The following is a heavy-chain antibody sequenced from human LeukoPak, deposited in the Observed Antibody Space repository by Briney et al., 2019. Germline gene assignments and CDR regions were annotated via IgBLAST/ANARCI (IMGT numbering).Heavy chain of an antibody. D-gene: IGHD1-26*01. CDR3: ARAYYINDAFDI. V-gene: IGHV3-21*01. J-gene: IGHJ3*02. CDR2: ISSSSSYI. CDR1: GFPFSSYT. Sequence: GGSLRLSCVASGFPFSSYTMNWVRQAPGKGLEWVSSISSSSSYIYYADSVKGRFTISRDNAKNSLYLQMNSLRAEDTAVYYCARAYYINDAFDIWGQGTMVTVSS.